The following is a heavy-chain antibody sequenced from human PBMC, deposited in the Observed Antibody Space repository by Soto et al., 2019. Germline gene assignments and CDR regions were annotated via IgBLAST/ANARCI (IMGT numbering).Heavy chain of an antibody. J-gene: IGHJ4*02. D-gene: IGHD4-17*01. CDR1: GGSVSSGSYY. Sequence: PSETLSLTCTVSGGSVSSGSYYWSWIRQPPGKGLEWIGYIYYSGSTNYNPSLKSRVTISVDTSKNQFSLKLSSVTAADTAVYYCARVNDYGGNVNFDYWGQGTLVTVSS. CDR3: ARVNDYGGNVNFDY. V-gene: IGHV4-61*01. CDR2: IYYSGST.